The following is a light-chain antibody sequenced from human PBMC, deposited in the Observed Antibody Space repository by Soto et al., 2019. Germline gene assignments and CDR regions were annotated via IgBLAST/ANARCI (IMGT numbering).Light chain of an antibody. CDR3: HQYSGYPWT. J-gene: IGKJ1*01. CDR1: QSPRSW. V-gene: IGKV1-5*03. Sequence: DIQMTQSPSTLSASVGDRVTITSRASQSPRSWLAWYQYKPGKAPKILINLASSLESGVPSRCSRSGSGTEFTLTITSLQPDDFASDYWHQYSGYPWTFGQGTKVDIK. CDR2: LAS.